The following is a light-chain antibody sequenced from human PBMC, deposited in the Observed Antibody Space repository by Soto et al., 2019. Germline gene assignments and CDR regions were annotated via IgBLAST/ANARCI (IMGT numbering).Light chain of an antibody. CDR1: SSDVGGYNY. J-gene: IGLJ2*01. V-gene: IGLV2-14*01. CDR3: SSYTSSSIV. Sequence: QSALTQPASVSGSPGQSITISCTGTSSDVGGYNYVSWYQQHPGKAPKLMIYDVGNRPSGVSNRFSGSKSGNTASLTISGLQAEDEADYYCSSYTSSSIVFGGVTKLTVL. CDR2: DVG.